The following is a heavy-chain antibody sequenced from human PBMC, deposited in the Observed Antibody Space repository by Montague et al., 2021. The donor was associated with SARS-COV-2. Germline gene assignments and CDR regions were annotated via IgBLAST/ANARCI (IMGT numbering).Heavy chain of an antibody. V-gene: IGHV3-30*04. Sequence: SRSFSWAASGFTFSDYAMHWVRQAPGKGLEWVAVMWSDGTNKYCAESVRGRFTISRDNSKNMFYLQMNSLTPEDTGVYYCARDDYYGSEKYPSDMDVWGKGTTVTVSS. CDR1: GFTFSDYA. CDR3: ARDDYYGSEKYPSDMDV. J-gene: IGHJ6*03. D-gene: IGHD3-10*01. CDR2: MWSDGTNK.